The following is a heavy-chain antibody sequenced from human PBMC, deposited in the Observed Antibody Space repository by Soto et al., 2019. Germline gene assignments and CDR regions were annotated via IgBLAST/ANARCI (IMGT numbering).Heavy chain of an antibody. CDR1: GFTFSSYA. J-gene: IGHJ6*03. V-gene: IGHV3-23*01. CDR2: ISGSGGST. Sequence: GGSLRLSCAASGFTFSSYAMSWVRQAPGKGLEWVSAISGSGGSTYYADSVKGRFTISRDNSKNTLYLQMNSLRAEDTAVYYCAKRLIVFPALDDPSNSMDVGGKGTRVTVS. D-gene: IGHD3-16*01. CDR3: AKRLIVFPALDDPSNSMDV.